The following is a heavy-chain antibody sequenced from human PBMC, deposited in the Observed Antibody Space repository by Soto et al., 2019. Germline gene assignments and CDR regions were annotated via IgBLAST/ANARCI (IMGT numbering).Heavy chain of an antibody. J-gene: IGHJ6*02. CDR1: GGTFSSHA. CDR3: ARDVPLKYYDGTLAYYAMDV. Sequence: ASVKVSCKASGGTFSSHAISWVLQAPGQGLEWMGGIIPFFKAANYAQKFQGRVTITADDSTSTAYMDLYSLRSEDTAVYYCARDVPLKYYDGTLAYYAMDVWGQGTTVTVSS. D-gene: IGHD3-16*01. V-gene: IGHV1-69*13. CDR2: IIPFFKAA.